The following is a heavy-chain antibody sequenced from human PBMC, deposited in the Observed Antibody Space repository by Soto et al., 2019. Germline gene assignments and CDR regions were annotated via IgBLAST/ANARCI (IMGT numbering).Heavy chain of an antibody. CDR2: IHHSGST. Sequence: QVQLQESGPGLVKPSGTLSLTCVVSGVSINTSSWWTWVRQPPGKGLEWIAEIHHSGSTNYSPSLKRRVVISIDKPKNQFSLKMNSVTAADTAMYYCATGNAYYYGSGGMWDHCGQGALVTVSS. V-gene: IGHV4-4*02. CDR3: ATGNAYYYGSGGMWDH. D-gene: IGHD3-10*01. CDR1: GVSINTSSW. J-gene: IGHJ4*02.